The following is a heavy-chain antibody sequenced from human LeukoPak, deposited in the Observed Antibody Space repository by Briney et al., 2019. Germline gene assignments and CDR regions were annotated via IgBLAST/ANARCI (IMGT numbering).Heavy chain of an antibody. CDR2: IYSGGST. CDR1: GFTVSSNY. CDR3: ARLSLKVLEWSPTKGKETHYFDY. J-gene: IGHJ4*02. Sequence: GGSLRLSCAASGFTVSSNYMSWVRQAPGKGLEWVSVIYSGGSTYYADSVKGRFTISRDNSKSTLYIQMNSLRAEDTAVYYCARLSLKVLEWSPTKGKETHYFDYWGQGTLVTVSS. D-gene: IGHD3-3*01. V-gene: IGHV3-53*01.